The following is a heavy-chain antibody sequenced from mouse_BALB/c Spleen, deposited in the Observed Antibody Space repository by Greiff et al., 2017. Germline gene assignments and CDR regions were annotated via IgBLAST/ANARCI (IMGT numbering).Heavy chain of an antibody. CDR2: ISSGSSTI. CDR1: GFTFSSFG. J-gene: IGHJ4*01. D-gene: IGHD4-1*01. V-gene: IGHV5-17*02. CDR3: ARSAGKAMDY. Sequence: EVNLVESGGGLVQPGGSRKLSCAASGFTFSSFGMHWVRQAPEKGLEWVAYISSGSSTIYYADTVKGRFTISRDNPKNTLFLQMTSLRSEDTAMYYCARSAGKAMDYWGQGTSVTVSS.